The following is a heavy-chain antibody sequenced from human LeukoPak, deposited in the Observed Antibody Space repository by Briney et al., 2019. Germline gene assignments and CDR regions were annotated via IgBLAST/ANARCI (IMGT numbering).Heavy chain of an antibody. V-gene: IGHV3-15*01. Sequence: NTGGSLRLSCAASGFTFSNAWMSWVRQAPGKGLEWVGRVKSKTAGGTTDYAAPVKGRFTISRDDSKNTLYLQMNSLKTEDTAVYYCTTAPYIWVTYRLSWWGQGTLVTVSS. CDR3: TTAPYIWVTYRLSW. D-gene: IGHD3-16*02. J-gene: IGHJ4*02. CDR1: GFTFSNAW. CDR2: VKSKTAGGTT.